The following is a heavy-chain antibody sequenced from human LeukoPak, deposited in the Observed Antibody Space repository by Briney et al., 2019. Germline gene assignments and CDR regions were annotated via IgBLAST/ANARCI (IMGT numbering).Heavy chain of an antibody. V-gene: IGHV4-59*01. Sequence: SETQSLTCTVSGGSISSYYWSWIRQPPGKGLEWIGYIYYSGSTNYNPSLKSRVTISVDTSKNQFSLKLSSVTAADTAVYYCARDTAAGGTDYWGQGTLVTVSS. J-gene: IGHJ4*02. CDR2: IYYSGST. CDR3: ARDTAAGGTDY. D-gene: IGHD6-13*01. CDR1: GGSISSYY.